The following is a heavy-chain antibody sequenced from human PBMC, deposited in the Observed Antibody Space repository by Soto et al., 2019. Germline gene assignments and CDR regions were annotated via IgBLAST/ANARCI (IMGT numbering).Heavy chain of an antibody. CDR3: AGTSSRQWYYMDV. J-gene: IGHJ6*03. V-gene: IGHV6-1*01. Sequence: PSQTLSLTCVISGDSVSSNSAAWNWIRQSPSRGLEWLGRTYYRSRWYNDYAVSVRSRITVNADTSKNQFSLHLNSVTPEDTAVYYCAGTSSRQWYYMDVWDKGTTVTVSS. CDR2: TYYRSRWYN. D-gene: IGHD1-7*01. CDR1: GDSVSSNSAA.